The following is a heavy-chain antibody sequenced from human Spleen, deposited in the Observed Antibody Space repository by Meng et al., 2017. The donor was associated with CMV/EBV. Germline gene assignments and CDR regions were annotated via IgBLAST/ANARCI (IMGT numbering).Heavy chain of an antibody. CDR2: VYYTGST. V-gene: IGHV4-39*07. CDR1: GGSIGSSTYY. Sequence: SETLSLTCTVSGGSIGSSTYYWGWIRQPPGKGLEYIGIVYYTGSTYYNPSLRSRVTISVDTSKNQFSLKLSSVTAADTAVYYCARGCGCSSVSCYDGWFDPWGQGTLVTVSS. J-gene: IGHJ5*02. CDR3: ARGCGCSSVSCYDGWFDP. D-gene: IGHD2-2*01.